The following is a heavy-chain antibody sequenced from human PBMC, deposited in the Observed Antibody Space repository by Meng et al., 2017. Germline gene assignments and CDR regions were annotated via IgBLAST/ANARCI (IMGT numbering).Heavy chain of an antibody. V-gene: IGHV1-2*06. CDR1: GCTFTGYY. D-gene: IGHD1-26*01. J-gene: IGHJ4*02. CDR2: ISPNSGGT. Sequence: ASVHVSCMASGCTFTGYYMHGLRQAPAQGLEWMGRISPNSGGTNYAQKIQSRVTMTRDTSISTAYMELSRLRSDGTAVYYCARGGNQPRSLVDYWGQGTLVTVSS. CDR3: ARGGNQPRSLVDY.